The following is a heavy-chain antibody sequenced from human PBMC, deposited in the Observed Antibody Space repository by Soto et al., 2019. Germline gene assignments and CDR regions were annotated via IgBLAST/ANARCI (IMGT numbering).Heavy chain of an antibody. CDR3: ARVVPGAEAWFGP. V-gene: IGHV1-18*01. Sequence: WVLQAPGQPLEWLGWISLYSDGTNYAQKFQGRVSMTTDTSTTTAYMELRSLRSDDTAVYYCARVVPGAEAWFGPWGQGTLVTVSS. D-gene: IGHD2-2*01. J-gene: IGHJ5*02. CDR2: ISLYSDGT.